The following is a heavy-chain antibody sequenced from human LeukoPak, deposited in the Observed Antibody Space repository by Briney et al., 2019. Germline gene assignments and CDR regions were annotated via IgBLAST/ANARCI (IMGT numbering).Heavy chain of an antibody. V-gene: IGHV3-7*01. Sequence: GGSLRLSCAASGFTFSSYWMSWVRKAPGKGLEWVANINQDGSEKYYVDSVKGRFTISRDNAKNSLYLQMNSLRAEDTAVYYCARDFRGAYSKGDYWGQGTLVTVSS. CDR3: ARDFRGAYSKGDY. CDR2: INQDGSEK. CDR1: GFTFSSYW. J-gene: IGHJ4*02. D-gene: IGHD4-11*01.